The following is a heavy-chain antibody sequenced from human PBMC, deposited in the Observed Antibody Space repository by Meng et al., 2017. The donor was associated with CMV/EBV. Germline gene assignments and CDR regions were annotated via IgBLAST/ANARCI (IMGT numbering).Heavy chain of an antibody. V-gene: IGHV3-11*04. J-gene: IGHJ5*02. Sequence: GGSLRLSCAASGFTVSSNYMSWVRQAPGKGLEWVSYISSSGSTIYYADSVKGRFTISRDNAKNSLYLQMNSLRAEDTAVYYCARDLEVVVAATRMSRFDPWGQGTLVTVSS. D-gene: IGHD2-15*01. CDR2: ISSSGSTI. CDR1: GFTVSSNY. CDR3: ARDLEVVVAATRMSRFDP.